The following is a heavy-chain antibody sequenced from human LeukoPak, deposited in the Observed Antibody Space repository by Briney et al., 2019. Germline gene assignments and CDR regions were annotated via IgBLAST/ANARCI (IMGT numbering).Heavy chain of an antibody. D-gene: IGHD2-15*01. Sequence: SETLSLTCTVSGGSSSTYYWTWIRQPPGKGLEWIGYVHTSGSTNYNPSLKSRVTMSVDTSKNQFSLRLSSVTAADTAVYYCARPGQSSWWVYFNYWGQGTLVTVSS. J-gene: IGHJ4*02. CDR3: ARPGQSSWWVYFNY. CDR1: GGSSSTYY. V-gene: IGHV4-4*09. CDR2: VHTSGST.